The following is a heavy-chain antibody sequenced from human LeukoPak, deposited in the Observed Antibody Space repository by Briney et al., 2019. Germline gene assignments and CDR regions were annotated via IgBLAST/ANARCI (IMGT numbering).Heavy chain of an antibody. V-gene: IGHV1-8*01. Sequence: ASVKVSCKASGYTFTSYDINWVRQATGQGLEWMGWMNHNSGNTGYAQKFQGRVTMTRNTSISTAYMELSSLRSEDTAVYYCARGLIAAAGDFDYWGQGTLVTVSS. CDR2: MNHNSGNT. CDR3: ARGLIAAAGDFDY. D-gene: IGHD6-13*01. J-gene: IGHJ4*02. CDR1: GYTFTSYD.